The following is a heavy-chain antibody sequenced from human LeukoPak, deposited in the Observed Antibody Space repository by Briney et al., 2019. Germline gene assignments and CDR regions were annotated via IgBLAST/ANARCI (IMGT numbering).Heavy chain of an antibody. V-gene: IGHV1-8*01. J-gene: IGHJ5*02. Sequence: ASVKVSCRSSADTLSGDDVHWVRQAPGQGLEWLGWMSPDDGFIGYAQDFQGRLTMTTDTTINTVFMELSGLKSEDTAVYYCATESAITISGVVFHYFDPWGQGTLVTVSS. CDR2: MSPDDGFI. D-gene: IGHD3-3*01. CDR1: ADTLSGDD. CDR3: ATESAITISGVVFHYFDP.